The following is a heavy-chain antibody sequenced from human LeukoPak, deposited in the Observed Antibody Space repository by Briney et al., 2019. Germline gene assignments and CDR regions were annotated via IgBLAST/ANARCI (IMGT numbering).Heavy chain of an antibody. D-gene: IGHD2-2*01. J-gene: IGHJ4*02. CDR3: ARPDHDQLLSAFDY. Sequence: GESLKISCKGSGYSFTSYWLGWVRQMPGKGLEWMGIIYPGDTDTRYSPSFQGQVTISADKSISTAYLQWSSLKASDTAMYYCARPDHDQLLSAFDYWGQGTLVTVSS. CDR1: GYSFTSYW. V-gene: IGHV5-51*01. CDR2: IYPGDTDT.